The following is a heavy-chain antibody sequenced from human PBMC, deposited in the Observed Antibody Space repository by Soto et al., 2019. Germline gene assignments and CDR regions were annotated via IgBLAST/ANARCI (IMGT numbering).Heavy chain of an antibody. J-gene: IGHJ3*02. CDR2: IYYSGST. Sequence: PSETLSLTCTVSGGSISSSSYYWGRIRQPPGKGLEWIGSIYYSGSTYYKQSLKSRVTISVNTSKKQFSLKLSSVTAADTAVYYCARLIGDYHDAFDIWGQGTMVTVSS. CDR3: ARLIGDYHDAFDI. CDR1: GGSISSSSYY. D-gene: IGHD4-17*01. V-gene: IGHV4-39*01.